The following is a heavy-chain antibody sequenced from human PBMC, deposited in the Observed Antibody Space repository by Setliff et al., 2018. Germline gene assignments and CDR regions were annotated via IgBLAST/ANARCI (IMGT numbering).Heavy chain of an antibody. D-gene: IGHD1-26*01. CDR1: GGTFSSYA. CDR2: IIPILGIA. CDR3: ARVMGSWELLRGYYYYGMDV. Sequence: SVKVSCKASGGTFSSYAISWVRQAPGQGLEWMGGIIPILGIANYAQKFQGRVTMTRDTSTSTVYMELSSLRSDDTAVYYCARVMGSWELLRGYYYYGMDVWGQGTTVTVSS. V-gene: IGHV1-69*10. J-gene: IGHJ6*02.